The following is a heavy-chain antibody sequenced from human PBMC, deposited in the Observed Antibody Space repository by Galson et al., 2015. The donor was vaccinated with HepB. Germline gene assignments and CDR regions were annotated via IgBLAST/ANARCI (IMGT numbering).Heavy chain of an antibody. D-gene: IGHD6-19*01. CDR2: ISSSSSYI. J-gene: IGHJ6*02. CDR3: AREGAVAVSKGGGYGMDV. Sequence: SLRLSCAASGFTFSSYSMNWVRQAPGKGLEWVSSISSSSSYIYYADSVKGRFTISRDNAKNSLYLQMNSLRAEDTAVYYCAREGAVAVSKGGGYGMDVWGQGTTVTVSS. CDR1: GFTFSSYS. V-gene: IGHV3-21*01.